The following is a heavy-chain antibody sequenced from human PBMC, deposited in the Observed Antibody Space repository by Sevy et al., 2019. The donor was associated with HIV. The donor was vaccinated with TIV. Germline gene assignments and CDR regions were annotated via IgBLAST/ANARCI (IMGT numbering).Heavy chain of an antibody. D-gene: IGHD3-22*01. V-gene: IGHV1-24*01. CDR2: FDPEDGKT. CDR1: GSTHTRLS. Sequence: ASVKVSCKVSGSTHTRLSMHWVRRAPRKGLEWIASFDPEDGKTVYAQKFQGRVTMTEDTSTDTAYMGLSSLRSEDTAVYYCATTKDYYDNSGDPFDYWGQGTLVTVSS. CDR3: ATTKDYYDNSGDPFDY. J-gene: IGHJ4*02.